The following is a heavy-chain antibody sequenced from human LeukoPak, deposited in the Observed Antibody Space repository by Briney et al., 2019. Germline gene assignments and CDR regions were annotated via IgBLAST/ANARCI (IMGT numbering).Heavy chain of an antibody. D-gene: IGHD6-19*01. CDR1: GGSFSGYY. J-gene: IGHJ4*02. CDR2: INHSGST. CDR3: ARRVRAVAGRYFDY. V-gene: IGHV4-34*01. Sequence: SETLSLTCAVYGGSFSGYYWSWIRQPPGKGLEWIGEINHSGSTNYNPSLKSRVTISVDTSKNQFSLKLSSVTAADTAVYYCARRVRAVAGRYFDYWGQGTLVTVSS.